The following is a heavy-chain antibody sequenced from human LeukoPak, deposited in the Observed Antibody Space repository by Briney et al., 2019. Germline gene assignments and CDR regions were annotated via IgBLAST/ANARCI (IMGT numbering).Heavy chain of an antibody. CDR3: ARRGDAWQILYSFDV. V-gene: IGHV4-39*01. J-gene: IGHJ3*01. Sequence: SETLSLTCTVSGASLARDMYHWGWVRQSPGKGLEWLGTIYYDGSTFYNPSFKSRVTISINASKKQLSLNLASVTAADTAVYYCARRGDAWQILYSFDVWGQGTAVIVSS. D-gene: IGHD2-15*01. CDR1: GASLARDMYH. CDR2: IYYDGST.